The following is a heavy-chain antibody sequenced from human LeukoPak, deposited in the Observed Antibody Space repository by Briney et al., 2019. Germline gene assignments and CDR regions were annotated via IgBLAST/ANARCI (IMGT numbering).Heavy chain of an antibody. CDR1: GFTFSSYA. J-gene: IGHJ4*02. CDR2: ISGSGGST. V-gene: IGHV3-23*01. Sequence: SGGSLRLSCAASGFTFSSYAMSWVRQAPEKGLEWVSAISGSGGSTYYADSVKGRFTISRDNSKNTLYLQMNSLRAEDTAVYYCAKDVGRCGGDCYDLYFDYWGQGTLVTVSS. D-gene: IGHD2-21*02. CDR3: AKDVGRCGGDCYDLYFDY.